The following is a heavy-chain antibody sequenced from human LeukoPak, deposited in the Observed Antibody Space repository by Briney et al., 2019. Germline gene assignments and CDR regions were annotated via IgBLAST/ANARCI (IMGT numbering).Heavy chain of an antibody. CDR2: ISGSGGST. D-gene: IGHD3-22*01. Sequence: GGSLRLSCAASGFTFSIYAMSWVRQAPGKGLEWVSAISGSGGSTYYADSVKGRFTIFRDNPKNTVYLQMNSLRAEDTAVYYCARDLGQYYDTSDNWFDPWGQGTLVTVSS. J-gene: IGHJ5*02. V-gene: IGHV3-23*01. CDR1: GFTFSIYA. CDR3: ARDLGQYYDTSDNWFDP.